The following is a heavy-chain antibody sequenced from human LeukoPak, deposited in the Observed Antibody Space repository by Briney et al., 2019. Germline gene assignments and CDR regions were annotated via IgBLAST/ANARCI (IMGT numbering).Heavy chain of an antibody. Sequence: PGGSLRLSCAAPGFTLSSYGMHWVRQAPGKGLEWVAIIWSDGSNKYYADSVKGRFTISRDSSRNTLYLQLNSLRAEDTAVYYCARAMALIVDYWGQGTLVTVSS. CDR2: IWSDGSNK. V-gene: IGHV3-33*01. D-gene: IGHD3-22*01. J-gene: IGHJ4*02. CDR3: ARAMALIVDY. CDR1: GFTLSSYG.